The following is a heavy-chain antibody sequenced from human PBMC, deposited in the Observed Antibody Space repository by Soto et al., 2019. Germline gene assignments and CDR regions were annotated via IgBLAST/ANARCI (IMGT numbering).Heavy chain of an antibody. D-gene: IGHD3-22*01. CDR2: ISYDGSNK. CDR3: AKDRVYYYDSSGLDY. V-gene: IGHV3-30*18. CDR1: GFTFSSYG. Sequence: QVQLVESGGGVVQPGRSLRLSCAASGFTFSSYGMHWVRQAPGKGLEWVAVISYDGSNKYYADSVKGRFTISRDNSKNTLYLQMNSLRAEDTAVYYCAKDRVYYYDSSGLDYWGRGTLVTVSS. J-gene: IGHJ4*02.